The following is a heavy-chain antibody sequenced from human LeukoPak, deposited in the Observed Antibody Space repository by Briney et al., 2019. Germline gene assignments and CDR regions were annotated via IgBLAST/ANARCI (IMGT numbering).Heavy chain of an antibody. D-gene: IGHD2-2*01. CDR3: ASSAIVVVPAAHYYYYGMDV. CDR2: INHSGST. CDR1: GGSFSGYY. V-gene: IGHV4-34*01. Sequence: SETLSLTCAVYGGSFSGYYWSWIRQPPGKGLEWIGEINHSGSTYYNPSLKSRVTISVDTSKNQFSLKLSSVTAADTAVYYCASSAIVVVPAAHYYYYGMDVWGQGTTVTVSS. J-gene: IGHJ6*02.